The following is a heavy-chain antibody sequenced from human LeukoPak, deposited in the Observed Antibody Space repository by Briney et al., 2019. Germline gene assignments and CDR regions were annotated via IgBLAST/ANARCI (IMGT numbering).Heavy chain of an antibody. Sequence: GGSLRLSCAASGFTFSSYAMSWVRQAPGKGLEWVSAISGSGGSTYYADSVKGRFTISRDNSKNTLYLQMNSLRAEDTAVYYCAKDRENYYDRGFVPFDYWGQGTLVTVSS. CDR3: AKDRENYYDRGFVPFDY. V-gene: IGHV3-23*01. CDR1: GFTFSSYA. D-gene: IGHD3-22*01. J-gene: IGHJ4*02. CDR2: ISGSGGST.